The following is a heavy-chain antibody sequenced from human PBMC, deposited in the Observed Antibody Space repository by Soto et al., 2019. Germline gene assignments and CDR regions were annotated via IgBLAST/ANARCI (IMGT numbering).Heavy chain of an antibody. CDR1: GYNFANNW. CDR3: ARGGVSTRTFDY. CDR2: IDPSDSDT. D-gene: IGHD3-3*01. J-gene: IGHJ4*02. V-gene: IGHV5-51*01. Sequence: GESLKISCRGSGYNFANNWIAWVRQMPGKGLEWMGIIDPSDSDTKYNPSFQGQVTISADKSISTAYVQWSSLKASDTAMYYCARGGVSTRTFDYWGQGTPVTVSS.